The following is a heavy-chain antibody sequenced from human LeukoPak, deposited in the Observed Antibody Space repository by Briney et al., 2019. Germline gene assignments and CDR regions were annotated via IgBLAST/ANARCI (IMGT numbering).Heavy chain of an antibody. V-gene: IGHV1-2*02. CDR1: GYTFTGYY. CDR2: INPNSGGT. J-gene: IGHJ6*03. CDR3: ATGVMTTMIYYYYYYMDV. Sequence: ASVKVSCKASGYTFTGYYMHWVRQAPGQGLEWMGWINPNSGGTNYAQKFQGRVTMTWDTSISTAYMELSRLRSDDTAVYYCATGVMTTMIYYYYYYMDVWGKGTTVTVSS. D-gene: IGHD4-11*01.